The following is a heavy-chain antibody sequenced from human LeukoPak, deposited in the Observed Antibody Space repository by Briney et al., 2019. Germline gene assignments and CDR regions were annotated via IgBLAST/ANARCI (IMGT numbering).Heavy chain of an antibody. J-gene: IGHJ4*02. CDR1: GYRFTSYW. CDR2: HYPGGPDT. D-gene: IGHD3-10*01. CDR3: ARQRAVGFGELSGNLDY. V-gene: IGHV5-51*01. Sequence: GESLKISRNGSGYRFTSYWIGWVRQMPGKGLEWVGIHYPGGPDTRPSPSFQGQVPIPADKSLSTAYLQWDNLKASDTAMYYCARQRAVGFGELSGNLDYWGEGTLVTVSS.